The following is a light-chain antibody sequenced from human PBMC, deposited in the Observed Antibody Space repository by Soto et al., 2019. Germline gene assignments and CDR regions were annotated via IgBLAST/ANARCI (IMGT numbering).Light chain of an antibody. CDR2: GAS. V-gene: IGKV3-20*01. CDR3: QQYGSAPYT. Sequence: EIVLTQSPGTLSLSPGERATLSCRASQSVTSSYLAWYQQKPGQAPRLLIYGASGRATGIPDRFSGSGSGTDFNLTISRLEPDDFAVYYCQQYGSAPYTFGQGTKLEIK. CDR1: QSVTSSY. J-gene: IGKJ2*01.